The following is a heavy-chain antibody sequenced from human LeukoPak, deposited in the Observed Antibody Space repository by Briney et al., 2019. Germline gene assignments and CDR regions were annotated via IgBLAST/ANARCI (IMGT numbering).Heavy chain of an antibody. V-gene: IGHV3-53*01. CDR3: ARELRAGFDY. J-gene: IGHJ4*02. CDR1: GFTVGSNY. CDR2: IYSGGST. Sequence: GGSLRLSCSASGFTVGSNYMSWVRQAPGKGLEWVSVIYSGGSTYYADSVKGRFTISRDNSKNTLYLQMNSLRAEDTAVYYCARELRAGFDYWGQGTLVTVSS. D-gene: IGHD4-17*01.